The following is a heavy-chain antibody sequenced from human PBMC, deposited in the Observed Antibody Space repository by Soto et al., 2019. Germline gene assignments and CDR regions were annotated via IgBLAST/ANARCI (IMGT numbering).Heavy chain of an antibody. CDR1: GYSFTIYW. CDR2: IDPSDSYT. V-gene: IGHV5-10-1*01. D-gene: IGHD3-22*01. CDR3: ARPLLPDYYDSSVGAFDI. J-gene: IGHJ3*02. Sequence: PGESLKISCKGSGYSFTIYWISRVRQMPGKGLEWMGRIDPSDSYTNYSPSFQGHVTISADKSISTAYLQWSSLKASDTAMYYCARPLLPDYYDSSVGAFDIWGQGTMVTVSS.